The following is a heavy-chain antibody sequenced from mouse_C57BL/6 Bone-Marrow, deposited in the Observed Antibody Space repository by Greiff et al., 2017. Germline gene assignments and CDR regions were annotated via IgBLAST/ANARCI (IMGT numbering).Heavy chain of an antibody. J-gene: IGHJ1*03. CDR3: AIEEFITTVGAPHGGYWYFDV. Sequence: QVQLQQSGAELMKPGASVKLSCKATGYTFTGYWIEWVKQRPGHGLEWIGEILPGSGSTNYNEKFKGKATFTADTSSNTAYMQLSSLTTEDSAIYYCAIEEFITTVGAPHGGYWYFDVWGTGTTVTVSS. V-gene: IGHV1-9*01. CDR1: GYTFTGYW. CDR2: ILPGSGST. D-gene: IGHD1-1*01.